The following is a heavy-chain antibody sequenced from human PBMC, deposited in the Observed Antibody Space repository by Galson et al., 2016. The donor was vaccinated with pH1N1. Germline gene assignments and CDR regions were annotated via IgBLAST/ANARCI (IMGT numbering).Heavy chain of an antibody. CDR3: AKVGLHDPSGHFYYMDV. J-gene: IGHJ6*03. CDR2: IRFAGDGQ. Sequence: SLRLSCAASGFSFSNFVMSWVRQAPGKGLEWVAFIRFAGDGQIYTDSVEGRFTISRDNSKNTVYLQMDSLRPDDTAEYFCAKVGLHDPSGHFYYMDVWGKGTTVTVSS. V-gene: IGHV3-30*02. D-gene: IGHD3-16*01. CDR1: GFSFSNFV.